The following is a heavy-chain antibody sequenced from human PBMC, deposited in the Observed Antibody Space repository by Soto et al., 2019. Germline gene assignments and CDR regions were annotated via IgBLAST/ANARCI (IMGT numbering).Heavy chain of an antibody. J-gene: IGHJ4*02. V-gene: IGHV1-69*01. CDR3: ARRHIDSSGYYHGSYFDY. D-gene: IGHD3-22*01. CDR2: IIPIFGTA. CDR1: GGTFSSYA. Sequence: VQLVQSGAEVKKPGSSVKVSCKASGGTFSSYAISWVRKAPGQGLEWMGGIIPIFGTANYAQKFQGRVTITAAASTSTAYMERSSLRYEDTAVYYCARRHIDSSGYYHGSYFDYRCQGTMVTVS.